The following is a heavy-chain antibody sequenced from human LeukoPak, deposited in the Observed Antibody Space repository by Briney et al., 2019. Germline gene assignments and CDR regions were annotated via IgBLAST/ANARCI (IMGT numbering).Heavy chain of an antibody. CDR3: ADPKGNAFDI. J-gene: IGHJ3*02. V-gene: IGHV3-48*03. CDR2: ISSSGSTI. Sequence: QPGGSLRLSCAASGFTFSSYEMNWVRQAPGKGLEWVSYISSSGSTIYYADSVKGRFTISRDNAKNSLYLQMNSLRAEDTAVYYCADPKGNAFDIWGQGTMVTVSS. CDR1: GFTFSSYE.